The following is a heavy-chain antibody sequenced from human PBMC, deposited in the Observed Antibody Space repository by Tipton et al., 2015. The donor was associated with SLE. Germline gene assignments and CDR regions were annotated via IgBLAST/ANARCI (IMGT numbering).Heavy chain of an antibody. CDR1: GFTVSSNY. V-gene: IGHV3-66*01. CDR3: ASKTSGYFDY. J-gene: IGHJ4*02. Sequence: SLRLSCAASGFTVSSNYMSWVRQAPGKGLEWVSVIYSGGSTYYADSVKGRFTTSRDNSKNTLYLQMNSLRAEDTAVYYCASKTSGYFDYWGQGTLVTVSS. CDR2: IYSGGST. D-gene: IGHD4-11*01.